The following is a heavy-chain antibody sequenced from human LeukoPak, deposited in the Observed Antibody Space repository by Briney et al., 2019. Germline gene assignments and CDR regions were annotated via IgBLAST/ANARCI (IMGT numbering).Heavy chain of an antibody. Sequence: SVKVSCKASGGTFSSYAISWVRQAPGQGLEWMGGIIPIFGTANYAQKFQGRVTITADESTSTAYMELSSLRSEDTAVYYCAREALGYRGYDPDYFDSWGQGTLVIVSS. CDR3: AREALGYRGYDPDYFDS. V-gene: IGHV1-69*13. CDR1: GGTFSSYA. J-gene: IGHJ4*02. D-gene: IGHD5-12*01. CDR2: IIPIFGTA.